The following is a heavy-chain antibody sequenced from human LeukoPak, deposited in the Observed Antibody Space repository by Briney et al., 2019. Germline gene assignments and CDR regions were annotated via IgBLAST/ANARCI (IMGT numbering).Heavy chain of an antibody. CDR1: GFTVSSNY. V-gene: IGHV3-53*01. CDR2: IYSGGST. J-gene: IGHJ6*02. Sequence: GGSLRLSCAASGFTVSSNYMSWVRQAPGKGLEWFSVIYSGGSTYYADSVKGRFTISRDNSKNTLYLQMNSLRAEDTAVYYCARDSGYCSGGSCYAGYYYYYGMDVWGQGTTVTVSS. CDR3: ARDSGYCSGGSCYAGYYYYYGMDV. D-gene: IGHD2-15*01.